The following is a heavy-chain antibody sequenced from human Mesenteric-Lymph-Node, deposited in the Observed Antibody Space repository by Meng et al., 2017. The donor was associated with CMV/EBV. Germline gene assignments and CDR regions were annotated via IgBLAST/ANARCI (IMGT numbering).Heavy chain of an antibody. Sequence: ASVKVSCKASGYTFTSYGISWVRQAPGQGLEWMGWISAYNGNTNYAQNLQGRVTITRDTSTSTVYMELSSLRSEDTAVYYCARDLGAVVVPAARGIDYWGQGTLVTVSS. CDR2: ISAYNGNT. CDR3: ARDLGAVVVPAARGIDY. CDR1: GYTFTSYG. D-gene: IGHD2-2*01. V-gene: IGHV1-18*01. J-gene: IGHJ4*02.